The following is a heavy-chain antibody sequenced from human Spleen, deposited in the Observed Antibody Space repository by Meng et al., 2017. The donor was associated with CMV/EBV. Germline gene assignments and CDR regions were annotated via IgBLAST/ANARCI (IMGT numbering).Heavy chain of an antibody. V-gene: IGHV3-23*01. Sequence: WVRQAQGKGLEWVSAISGSGGSTYYADSVKGRFTISRDNSKNTLYLQMNSLRAEDTAVYYCAKDQGYCSSTSCYTPFYYYYYGMDVWGQGTMVTVSS. CDR2: ISGSGGST. D-gene: IGHD2-2*02. J-gene: IGHJ6*02. CDR3: AKDQGYCSSTSCYTPFYYYYYGMDV.